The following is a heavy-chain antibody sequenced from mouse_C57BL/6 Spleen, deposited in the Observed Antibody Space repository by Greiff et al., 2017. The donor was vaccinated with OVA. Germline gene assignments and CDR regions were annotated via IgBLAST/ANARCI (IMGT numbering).Heavy chain of an antibody. CDR3: AREEDMCRSEGWLAD. J-gene: IGHJ3*01. D-gene: IGHD1-3*01. CDR1: GYTFTGYW. CDR2: ILPGSGGT. Sequence: QVQLQQSGAELMKPGASVKLSCKATGYTFTGYWIEWVKQRPGHGLEWIGEILPGSGGTNYNEKFKGKATFTADTSSNTAYMQLSSRTTEDYAIDYGAREEDMCRSEGWLADWGQGTLVTVSA. V-gene: IGHV1-9*01.